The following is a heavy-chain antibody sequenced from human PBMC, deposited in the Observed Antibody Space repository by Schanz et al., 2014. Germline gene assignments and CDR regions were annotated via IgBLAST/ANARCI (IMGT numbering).Heavy chain of an antibody. CDR3: TRGGYSYALSAFDI. Sequence: QVRLVQSGAELKMPGASVKVSCKASGYTFTSHGISWVRQAPGQGLEWMGWITAYNGDTNYALKLQGRVTMTTDTSTGTAYMELRSLRSDDTALYYCTRGGYSYALSAFDIWGQGTMVTVSS. V-gene: IGHV1-18*01. CDR1: GYTFTSHG. CDR2: ITAYNGDT. D-gene: IGHD5-18*01. J-gene: IGHJ3*02.